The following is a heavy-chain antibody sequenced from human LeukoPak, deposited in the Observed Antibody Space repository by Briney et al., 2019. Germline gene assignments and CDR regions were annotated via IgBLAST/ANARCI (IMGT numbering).Heavy chain of an antibody. V-gene: IGHV1-69*13. CDR2: IIPIFGTA. CDR3: AIPYCGGDCYSGVYYYGMDV. J-gene: IGHJ6*02. D-gene: IGHD2-21*02. Sequence: GASVKVSCKASGGTFISYAISWVRQAPGQGLEWMGGIIPIFGTANYARKFQGRVTITADESTSTAYMELSSLRSEDTAVYYCAIPYCGGDCYSGVYYYGMDVWGQGTTVTVSS. CDR1: GGTFISYA.